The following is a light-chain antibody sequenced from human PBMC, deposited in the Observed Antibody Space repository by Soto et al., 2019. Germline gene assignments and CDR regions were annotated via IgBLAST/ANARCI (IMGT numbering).Light chain of an antibody. J-gene: IGKJ1*01. V-gene: IGKV3-15*01. Sequence: EIVMTQSPATLSVSPGERATLSCRASQSVSSNLAWYQQKPGQAPRLLIYGASTRATGIPARFSGSGSGTEFTLTISSLQSEDFAVYYCQQYNNWPLLFGQGTKV. CDR1: QSVSSN. CDR2: GAS. CDR3: QQYNNWPLL.